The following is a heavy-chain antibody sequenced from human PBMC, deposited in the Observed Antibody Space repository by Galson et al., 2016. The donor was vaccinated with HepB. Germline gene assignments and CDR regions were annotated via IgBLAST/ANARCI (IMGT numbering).Heavy chain of an antibody. CDR2: INTGNGNT. CDR3: ARDLLLWVDDPSL. J-gene: IGHJ4*02. CDR1: GHTFTSHG. D-gene: IGHD3-10*01. V-gene: IGHV1-3*04. Sequence: SVKVSCKASGHTFTSHGIHWVRQAPGQGLEWMGWINTGNGNTKYAQKFQDRVSISRDTSASTAHMELSSLGSEDTALYFCARDLLLWVDDPSLWGQGTLATVSS.